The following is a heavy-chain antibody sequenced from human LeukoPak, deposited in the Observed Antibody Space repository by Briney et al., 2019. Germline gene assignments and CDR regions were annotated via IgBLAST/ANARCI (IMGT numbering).Heavy chain of an antibody. V-gene: IGHV1-3*01. Sequence: ASVKVSCKASGYTFTSYAMHWVRQAPGQRLEWMGWINAGNGNTKYSQKFQGRVTMTRNTSISTAYMELSSLRSEDTAVYYCAREKSAVAGDFDYWGQGTLVTVSS. CDR2: INAGNGNT. CDR1: GYTFTSYA. CDR3: AREKSAVAGDFDY. J-gene: IGHJ4*02. D-gene: IGHD6-19*01.